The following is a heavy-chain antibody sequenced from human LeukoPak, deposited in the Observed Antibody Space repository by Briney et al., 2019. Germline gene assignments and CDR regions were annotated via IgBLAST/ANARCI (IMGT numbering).Heavy chain of an antibody. CDR1: GGSISSSSYY. J-gene: IGHJ4*02. V-gene: IGHV4-39*01. Sequence: SETLSLTCTVSGGSISSSSYYWGWIRQPPGRGLEWIGSIYYRGSTHYNPSLKSRVTISVDTSKNQFSLKLSSVTAADTAVYYCARSRDGYNRGSFDYWGQGTLVTVSS. D-gene: IGHD5-24*01. CDR3: ARSRDGYNRGSFDY. CDR2: IYYRGST.